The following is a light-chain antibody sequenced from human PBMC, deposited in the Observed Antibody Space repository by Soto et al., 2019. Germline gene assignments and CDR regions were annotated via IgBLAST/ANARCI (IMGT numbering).Light chain of an antibody. V-gene: IGLV2-14*03. Sequence: QSVLTQPASVSGSPGQSITISCTGTSSDVGGYNYVSWYQQHPGKAPKLMIYDVSNRPSVVSYRFSGSKSGNTASLTISGLQAEDEADYYCSSYTSSSTVVFGGGTKLTVL. CDR3: SSYTSSSTVV. CDR1: SSDVGGYNY. J-gene: IGLJ2*01. CDR2: DVS.